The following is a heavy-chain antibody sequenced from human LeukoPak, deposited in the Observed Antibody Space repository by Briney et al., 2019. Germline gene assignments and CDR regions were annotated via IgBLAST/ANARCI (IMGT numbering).Heavy chain of an antibody. D-gene: IGHD3-16*01. CDR1: GFGLSVYD. CDR3: ARHWV. CDR2: ISRSGENT. Sequence: GGSLRLSCAASGFGLSVYDMGWVRQAPGKGLEWVSTISRSGENTYYADSVKGRFTISRDNSKKTAYLQMTDLRVDDAAVYCCARHWVWGQGTLVTVSS. J-gene: IGHJ4*02. V-gene: IGHV3-23*01.